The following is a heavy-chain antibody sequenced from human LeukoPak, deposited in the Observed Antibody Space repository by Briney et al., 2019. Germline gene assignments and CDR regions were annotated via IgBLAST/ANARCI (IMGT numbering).Heavy chain of an antibody. Sequence: PSETLSLTCTVSGASISSYYWSWIRQPPGKRLEWVGYIYTSGSTNYNPSLKSRVTISVDTSKNQLSLKLSSVTAADTAVFYCARWAYNSFDYWGQGTLVTVSS. CDR3: ARWAYNSFDY. CDR1: GASISSYY. CDR2: IYTSGST. D-gene: IGHD1-14*01. J-gene: IGHJ4*02. V-gene: IGHV4-4*09.